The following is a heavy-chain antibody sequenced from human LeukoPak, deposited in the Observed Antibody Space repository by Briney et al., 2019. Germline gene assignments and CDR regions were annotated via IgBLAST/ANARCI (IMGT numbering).Heavy chain of an antibody. D-gene: IGHD6-13*01. CDR1: GFTVSTYY. Sequence: QTGGSLRLSCAASGFTVSTYYMSWVRQAPGKGLEWVSVIYSGGSTYYADSVKGRFTISRDNSKNTLYLQMNSVRAEDTAVYYCAKLNAAAGRGYFDYWGQGTLVTVSS. CDR2: IYSGGST. CDR3: AKLNAAAGRGYFDY. J-gene: IGHJ4*02. V-gene: IGHV3-53*01.